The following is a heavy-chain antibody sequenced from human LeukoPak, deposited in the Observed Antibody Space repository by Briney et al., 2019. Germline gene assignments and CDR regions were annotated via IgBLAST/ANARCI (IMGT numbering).Heavy chain of an antibody. V-gene: IGHV4-39*01. Sequence: SETLSLTCIVSGGSISSSGSCWGWVRQSPEKGLEWIGSINYSGSTYYNPSLSSRFTMSVDRSKNQFSLQLTSVTAADTAVYYCARLPTGYPNWFDPWGQGTLVTVSS. CDR2: INYSGST. D-gene: IGHD4-17*01. CDR1: GGSISSSGSC. CDR3: ARLPTGYPNWFDP. J-gene: IGHJ5*02.